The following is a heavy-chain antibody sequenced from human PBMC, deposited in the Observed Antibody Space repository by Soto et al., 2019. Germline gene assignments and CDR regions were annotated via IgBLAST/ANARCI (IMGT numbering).Heavy chain of an antibody. CDR1: GFTFSDYY. CDR2: ISSSGSTI. J-gene: IGHJ3*02. D-gene: IGHD3-9*01. CDR3: ARDYDILTGYYTPTPHDAFDI. Sequence: PGGSLRLSCAASGFTFSDYYMSWIRQAPGKGLEWVSYISSSGSTIYYADSVKGRFTISRDNAKNSLYLQMNSLRAEDTAVYYCARDYDILTGYYTPTPHDAFDIWGQGTMVTVSS. V-gene: IGHV3-11*01.